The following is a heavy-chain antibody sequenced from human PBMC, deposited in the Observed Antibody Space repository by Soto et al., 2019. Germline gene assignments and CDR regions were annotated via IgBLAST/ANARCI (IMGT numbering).Heavy chain of an antibody. Sequence: SETLSLTCTVSCGSISSYYWSWIRQPAGKGLEWIGRIYTSGSTNYNPSLKSRVTMSVDTSKNQFSLKLSSVTAADTAVYYCARHSSSWYNHYYGMDVWGQGTTVTVSS. CDR1: CGSISSYY. D-gene: IGHD6-13*01. J-gene: IGHJ6*02. CDR3: ARHSSSWYNHYYGMDV. CDR2: IYTSGST. V-gene: IGHV4-4*07.